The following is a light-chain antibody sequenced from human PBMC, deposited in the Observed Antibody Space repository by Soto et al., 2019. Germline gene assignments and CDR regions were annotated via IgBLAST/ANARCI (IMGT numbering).Light chain of an antibody. V-gene: IGKV1-6*01. J-gene: IGKJ1*01. CDR1: QDIGNE. CDR2: GAS. Sequence: AIEMTQSPSSLSAAVGDRVTITCRASQDIGNELGWYQQKPGKAPKLLIYGASRLQSGVPSRFSGSGSGTNFTLAISSLQPEDFATYFCLQDYNYPRTFGQGTRVGIK. CDR3: LQDYNYPRT.